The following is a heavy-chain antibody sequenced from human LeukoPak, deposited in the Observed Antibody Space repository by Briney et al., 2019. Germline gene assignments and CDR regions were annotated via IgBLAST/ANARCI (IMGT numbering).Heavy chain of an antibody. Sequence: SETLSLTCTVSGYPISSDYYWGWIRQPPGKGLEWIGSIYHSGSTYYNPSLKSRVTISLDTSKNQFSLKLRSVTAADTAVYYCARDRLGEMNEAFDIWGQGTMVTVSS. J-gene: IGHJ3*02. D-gene: IGHD3-10*01. CDR1: GYPISSDYY. CDR2: IYHSGST. CDR3: ARDRLGEMNEAFDI. V-gene: IGHV4-38-2*02.